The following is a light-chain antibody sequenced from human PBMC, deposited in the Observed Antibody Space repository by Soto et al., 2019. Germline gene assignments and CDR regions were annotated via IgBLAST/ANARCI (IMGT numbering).Light chain of an antibody. CDR1: SSDVGSYNL. CDR2: EVS. Sequence: QSALTQPASVSGSPGQSITISCTGTSSDVGSYNLISWYQQYPDKAPKLMIYEVSKRPSEVSNRFSGSKSGNTASLTISGLQAEDEADYYCCSYAGSSTFYVFGSGTKVTVL. V-gene: IGLV2-23*02. J-gene: IGLJ1*01. CDR3: CSYAGSSTFYV.